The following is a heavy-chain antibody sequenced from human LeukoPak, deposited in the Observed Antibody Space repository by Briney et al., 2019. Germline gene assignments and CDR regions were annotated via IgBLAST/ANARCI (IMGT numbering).Heavy chain of an antibody. D-gene: IGHD3-10*01. J-gene: IGHJ3*02. V-gene: IGHV4-4*07. Sequence: PSETLSLTCNDSGGSISSYYWSWIRQTAGKGLERIGRISTSGSPNYNRSLKSRTTMSFATSKNRFSLSFSSVTAADTAVYYFARAEKTMGNNAFEIWGRGTVVTVSS. CDR1: GGSISSYY. CDR2: ISTSGSP. CDR3: ARAEKTMGNNAFEI.